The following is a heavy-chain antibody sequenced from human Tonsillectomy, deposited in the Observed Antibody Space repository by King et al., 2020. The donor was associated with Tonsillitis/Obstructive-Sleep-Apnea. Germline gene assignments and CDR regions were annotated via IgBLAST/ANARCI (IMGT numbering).Heavy chain of an antibody. Sequence: QLQESGPGLVKPSETLSLTCTVSGGSISGSISSYYWNWIRQSPGKGLEWIGQIYYSGSTNYNPSLKSRVTISVDTSKNQFSLKLRSVTAADTAVYYCARDLIVGELGYWDQGTLVTVSS. CDR1: GGSISGSISSYY. D-gene: IGHD1-26*01. CDR3: ARDLIVGELGY. CDR2: IYYSGST. V-gene: IGHV4-61*01. J-gene: IGHJ4*02.